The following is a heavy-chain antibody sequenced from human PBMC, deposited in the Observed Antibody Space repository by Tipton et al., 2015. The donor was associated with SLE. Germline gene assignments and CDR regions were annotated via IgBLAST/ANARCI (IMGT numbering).Heavy chain of an antibody. D-gene: IGHD3-3*01. CDR3: ARLYDFWSGFNYFGLDV. V-gene: IGHV4-39*07. J-gene: IGHJ6*02. CDR2: VYYSGFS. CDR1: GGSISTTNYY. Sequence: TLSLTCTVSGGSISTTNYYWGWIRQPPGKGLEWIGSVYYSGFSYDNPSLTSRFSISVDTSKNQFSLTLRSVTAADTAVYYCARLYDFWSGFNYFGLDVWGPGTTVTVSS.